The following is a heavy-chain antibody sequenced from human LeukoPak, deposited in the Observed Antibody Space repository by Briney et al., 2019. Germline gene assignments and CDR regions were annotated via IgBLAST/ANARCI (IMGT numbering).Heavy chain of an antibody. Sequence: PGGSLRLSCAASGFTVSSNYMSWVRQAPGKGLEWVSVIYSGGSTYYADSVKGRFTISRDNSKNTLYLQMNSLRAEDTAVYYCARALITMVRGVPYYFDYWGQGTLVTVSS. V-gene: IGHV3-53*01. CDR2: IYSGGST. CDR3: ARALITMVRGVPYYFDY. J-gene: IGHJ4*02. CDR1: GFTVSSNY. D-gene: IGHD3-10*01.